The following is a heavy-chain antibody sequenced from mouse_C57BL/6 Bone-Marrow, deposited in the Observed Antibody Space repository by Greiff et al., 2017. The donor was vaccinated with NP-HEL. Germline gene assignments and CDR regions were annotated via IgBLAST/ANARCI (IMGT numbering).Heavy chain of an antibody. CDR1: GYTFTSYG. Sequence: VKLVESGAELARPGASVKLSCKASGYTFTSYGISWVKQRTGQGLEWIGEIYPRSGNTYYNEKFKGKATLTADKSSSTAYMELRSLTSEDSAVYFWVITTVDFDYWGQGTTLTVSS. D-gene: IGHD1-1*01. V-gene: IGHV1-81*01. CDR2: IYPRSGNT. CDR3: VITTVDFDY. J-gene: IGHJ2*01.